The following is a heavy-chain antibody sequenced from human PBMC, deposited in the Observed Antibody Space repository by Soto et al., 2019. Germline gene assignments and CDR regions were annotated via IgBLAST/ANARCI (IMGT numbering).Heavy chain of an antibody. J-gene: IGHJ4*02. D-gene: IGHD2-2*01. CDR2: IIPIFGTA. Sequence: QVQLVQSGAEVKKPGSSVKVSCKASGGTFSSYAISWVRQAPGQGLEWMGGIIPIFGTANYAQKFQGRVTITADESTSTAYLELGKLRSEDTAVYYCATSIAGYQLLGPFDYWGQGTLVTVSS. V-gene: IGHV1-69*12. CDR3: ATSIAGYQLLGPFDY. CDR1: GGTFSSYA.